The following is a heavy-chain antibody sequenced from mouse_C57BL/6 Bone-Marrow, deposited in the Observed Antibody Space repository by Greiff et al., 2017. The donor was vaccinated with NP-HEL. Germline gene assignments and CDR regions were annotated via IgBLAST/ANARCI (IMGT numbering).Heavy chain of an antibody. CDR1: GYSITSGYY. D-gene: IGHD3-1*01. V-gene: IGHV3-6*01. CDR2: ISYDGSN. Sequence: EVQLVESGPGLVKPSQSLSLTCSVTGYSITSGYYWNWIRQFPGNKLEWMGYISYDGSNNYNPSLKNRISITRDTSKNQFFLKLNSVTTEDTATYYCARDRDCWYFEVWGTGTTVTVSS. CDR3: ARDRDCWYFEV. J-gene: IGHJ1*03.